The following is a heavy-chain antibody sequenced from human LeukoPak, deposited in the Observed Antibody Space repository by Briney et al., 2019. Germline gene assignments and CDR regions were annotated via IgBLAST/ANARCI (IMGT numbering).Heavy chain of an antibody. CDR1: GGSISSGDYY. Sequence: PSETLSLTCTVSGGSISSGDYYWSWIRQPPGKGLEWIGYIYYSGSTYYNPSLKSRVTISVDTSKNQFSLKLSSVTAADTAVYYCARDVRVIKAFDIWGQGTMVTVSS. CDR2: IYYSGST. D-gene: IGHD3-3*01. V-gene: IGHV4-30-4*01. J-gene: IGHJ3*02. CDR3: ARDVRVIKAFDI.